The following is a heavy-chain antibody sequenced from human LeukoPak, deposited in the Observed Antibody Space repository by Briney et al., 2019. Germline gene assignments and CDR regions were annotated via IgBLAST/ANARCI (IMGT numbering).Heavy chain of an antibody. CDR3: ARGGGASPSDY. D-gene: IGHD2-2*01. Sequence: SETPSLTCTVSGDSISDYYWSWIRPPPGKGLEWIGYIYYTGSTNYNPSLKSRVSMSVDTSKNQLSLKLTSVTAADTAVYYCARGGGASPSDYWGQGILVTVSS. CDR2: IYYTGST. V-gene: IGHV4-59*12. J-gene: IGHJ4*02. CDR1: GDSISDYY.